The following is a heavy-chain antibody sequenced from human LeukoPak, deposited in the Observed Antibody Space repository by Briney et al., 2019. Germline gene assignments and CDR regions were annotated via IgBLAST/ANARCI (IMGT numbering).Heavy chain of an antibody. J-gene: IGHJ4*02. CDR1: GDTFSDLY. CDR2: INPNRGGT. Sequence: ASVKVSCKASGDTFSDLYIHWLRMAPGQGLEWVGWINPNRGGTNYAQKFQGRVTMTRDMSSNTAYMELNRLRSDDTAVYFCARGAFYGSGSFYTHWGQGTLVTVSS. CDR3: ARGAFYGSGSFYTH. V-gene: IGHV1-2*02. D-gene: IGHD3-10*01.